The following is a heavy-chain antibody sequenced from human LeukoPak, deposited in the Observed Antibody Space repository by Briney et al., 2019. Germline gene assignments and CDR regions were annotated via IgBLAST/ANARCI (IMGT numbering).Heavy chain of an antibody. CDR2: IYHSGGT. J-gene: IGHJ3*02. Sequence: SETLSLTCAVSGGSISSGGYSWSWIRQPPGKGLEWIGYIYHSGGTYYNPSLKSRVTISVDRSKNQFSLKLSSVTAADTAVYYCAGSFDAFDIWGQGTMVTVSS. V-gene: IGHV4-30-2*01. CDR3: AGSFDAFDI. CDR1: GGSISSGGYS.